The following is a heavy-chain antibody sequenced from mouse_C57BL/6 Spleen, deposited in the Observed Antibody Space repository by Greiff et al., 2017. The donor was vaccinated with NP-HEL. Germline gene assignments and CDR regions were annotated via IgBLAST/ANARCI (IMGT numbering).Heavy chain of an antibody. CDR2: IDPETGGT. CDR3: TRSGITTVVADAMDY. J-gene: IGHJ4*01. CDR1: GYTFTDYE. V-gene: IGHV1-15*01. Sequence: VQLQQSGAELVRPGASVTLSCKASGYTFTDYEMHWVKQTPVHGLEWIGAIDPETGGTAYNQKFKGKAILTADKSSSTAYMELRSLTSEDSAVYYCTRSGITTVVADAMDYWGQGTSVTVSS. D-gene: IGHD1-1*01.